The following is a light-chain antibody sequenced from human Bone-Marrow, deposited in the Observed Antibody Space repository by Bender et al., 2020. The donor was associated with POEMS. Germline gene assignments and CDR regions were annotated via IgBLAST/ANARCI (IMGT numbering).Light chain of an antibody. Sequence: QSALTQPASVSGSPGQSITFSCTGIGSDVGGYNYVSWYQQYPGKAPKLMIYAVSNRPSGVSSRFSGSKSGNTASLTISGLQAEDEADYYCCSYAGTWVFGGGTKLTVL. CDR1: GSDVGGYNY. V-gene: IGLV2-14*01. CDR2: AVS. CDR3: CSYAGTWV. J-gene: IGLJ3*02.